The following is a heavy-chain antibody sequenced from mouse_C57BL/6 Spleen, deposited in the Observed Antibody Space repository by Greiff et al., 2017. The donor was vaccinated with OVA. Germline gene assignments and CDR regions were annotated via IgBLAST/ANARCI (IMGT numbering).Heavy chain of an antibody. J-gene: IGHJ2*01. CDR3: ARRDGYYPLDY. CDR2: IDPSDSYT. V-gene: IGHV1-69*01. Sequence: VQLQQSGAELVMPGASVKLSCKASGYTFTSYWMHWVKQRPGQGLEWIGEIDPSDSYTNYNQKFKGKSTLTVDKSSSTAYMQRSSLTSEDSAVYYCARRDGYYPLDYWGQGTTLTVSS. D-gene: IGHD2-3*01. CDR1: GYTFTSYW.